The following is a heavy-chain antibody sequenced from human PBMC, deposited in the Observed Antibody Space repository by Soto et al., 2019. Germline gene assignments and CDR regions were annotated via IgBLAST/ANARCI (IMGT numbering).Heavy chain of an antibody. V-gene: IGHV3-64D*08. J-gene: IGHJ6*02. CDR1: GFTFSSYA. D-gene: IGHD6-6*01. CDR3: PVPYSSSSPDTNYYGMDV. Sequence: GGSLRLSCSASGFTFSSYAMHWVRQAPGKGLEYVSAISSNGGSTYYADSVKGRFTISRDNSKNTLYLQMSSLRAEDTAVYYCPVPYSSSSPDTNYYGMDVWGQGTTVTVSS. CDR2: ISSNGGST.